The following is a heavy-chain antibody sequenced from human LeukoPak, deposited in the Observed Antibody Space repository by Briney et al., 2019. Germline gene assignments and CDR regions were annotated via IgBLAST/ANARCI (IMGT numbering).Heavy chain of an antibody. J-gene: IGHJ4*02. CDR3: ARAPRWGRGYSGYNQGTTFDY. V-gene: IGHV4-39*01. CDR2: IYYSGST. CDR1: GGSISSYY. Sequence: SETLSLTCTVSGGSISSYYWSWIRQPPGKGLEWIGSIYYSGSTYYNPSLKSRVTISVDTSKNQFSLKLSSVTAADTAVYYCARAPRWGRGYSGYNQGTTFDYWGQGTLVTVSS. D-gene: IGHD5-12*01.